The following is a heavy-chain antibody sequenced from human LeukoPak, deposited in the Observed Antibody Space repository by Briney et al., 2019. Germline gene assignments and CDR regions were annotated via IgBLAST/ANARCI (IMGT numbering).Heavy chain of an antibody. J-gene: IGHJ4*01. CDR1: GFTFSSYA. CDR3: AKEGSYGNLGY. CDR2: IRYDGGNK. V-gene: IGHV3-30*02. D-gene: IGHD3-10*01. Sequence: GGSLRLSCAASGFTFSSYAMHWVRQAPGKGLEWVAFIRYDGGNKNYADSVKGRFTISRDNSKNTLYLQMNSLRAEDTAVYYCAKEGSYGNLGYWGQGTLVTVSS.